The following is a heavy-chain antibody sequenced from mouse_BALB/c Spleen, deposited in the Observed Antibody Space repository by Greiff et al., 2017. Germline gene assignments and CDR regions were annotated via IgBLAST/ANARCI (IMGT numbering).Heavy chain of an antibody. CDR3: ARPTAMDY. CDR1: GYAFSSSW. J-gene: IGHJ4*01. CDR2: IYPGDGDT. Sequence: VQLQQSGPELVKPGASVKISCKASGYAFSSSWMNWVKQRPGQGLEWIGRIYPGDGDTNYNGKFKGKATLTADKSSSTAYMQLSSLTSVDSAVYFCARPTAMDYWGQGTSVTVSS. V-gene: IGHV1-82*01.